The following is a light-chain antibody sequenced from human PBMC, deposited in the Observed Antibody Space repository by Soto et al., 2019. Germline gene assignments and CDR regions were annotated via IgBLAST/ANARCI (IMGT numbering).Light chain of an antibody. Sequence: QSVLTQPPSVSGSPGQSVTISCTGTSSDVGSYNRVSWYQQPPGTAPKLMIYEVSNRPSGVSDRFPGSKSGNTASLTISGLQAEDEADYYCSSYTTSSTYVFGSGTKVTVL. CDR2: EVS. CDR3: SSYTTSSTYV. CDR1: SSDVGSYNR. V-gene: IGLV2-18*02. J-gene: IGLJ1*01.